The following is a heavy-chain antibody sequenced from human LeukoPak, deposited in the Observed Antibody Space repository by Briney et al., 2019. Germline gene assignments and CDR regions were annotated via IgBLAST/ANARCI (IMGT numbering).Heavy chain of an antibody. CDR3: ARNGYVWGSYRSLDY. J-gene: IGHJ4*02. Sequence: GGSLRLSCAASGFTFSDYYMSWIRQAPGKGLVWVSRINSDGSSTGYADSVKGRFTISRDNAKNTLYLQMNSLRAEDTAVYYCARNGYVWGSYRSLDYWGQGTLVTVSS. CDR2: INSDGSST. V-gene: IGHV3-74*01. D-gene: IGHD3-16*02. CDR1: GFTFSDYY.